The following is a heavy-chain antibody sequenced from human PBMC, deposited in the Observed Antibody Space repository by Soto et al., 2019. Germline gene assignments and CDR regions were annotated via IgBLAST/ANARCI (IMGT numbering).Heavy chain of an antibody. J-gene: IGHJ2*01. CDR3: ARGGSLNWYFDL. CDR2: INSDGSST. Sequence: EVQLVESGGGLVQPGGSLRLSCAASGFTFSSYWMHWVRQAPGKGLVWVSRINSDGSSTSYADSVKGRFTISRDNAKNTLYQKKNRLRAEDTAVYYCARGGSLNWYFDLWGRGTLVTVSS. CDR1: GFTFSSYW. V-gene: IGHV3-74*01. D-gene: IGHD1-26*01.